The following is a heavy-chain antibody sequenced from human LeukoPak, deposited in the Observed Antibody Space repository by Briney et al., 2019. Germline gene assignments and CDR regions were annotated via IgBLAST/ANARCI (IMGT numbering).Heavy chain of an antibody. Sequence: PGGFLRLSCAASGFTFSSHRMNWVRQAPGRGLEWVSSISSSGSYINYADSMKGRFTISRDNAKNSLYLQMNSLRAEDTGMYYCARDPIVPADNDAFDIWGQGTMVTVSS. CDR3: ARDPIVPADNDAFDI. V-gene: IGHV3-21*04. J-gene: IGHJ3*02. D-gene: IGHD2-2*01. CDR2: ISSSGSYI. CDR1: GFTFSSHR.